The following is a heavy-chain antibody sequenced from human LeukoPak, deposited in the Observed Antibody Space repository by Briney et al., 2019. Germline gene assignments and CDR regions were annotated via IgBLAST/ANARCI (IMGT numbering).Heavy chain of an antibody. V-gene: IGHV4-39*07. D-gene: IGHD3-22*01. CDR2: IYYSGST. CDR3: AGYDSSGPGYYYYGMDV. CDR1: GGSISSSSYY. J-gene: IGHJ6*02. Sequence: SETLSLTCTVSGGSISSSSYYWGWIRQPPGKGLEWIGSIYYSGSTYYNPSLKSRVTISVDTSKNQFSLKLSSVTAADTAVYYCAGYDSSGPGYYYYGMDVWDQGTTVTVSS.